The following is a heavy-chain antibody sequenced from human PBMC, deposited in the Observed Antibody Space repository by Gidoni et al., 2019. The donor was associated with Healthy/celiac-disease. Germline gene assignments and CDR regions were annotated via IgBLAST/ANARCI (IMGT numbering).Heavy chain of an antibody. CDR3: ARENEWTGTNAFDI. Sequence: QVQLQESGPGLVKPSETLSLTCTVSGGSISSYYWSWIRQPPGKGLEWIGYIYYSGSTNYNPSLKSRVTISVDTSKNQFSLKLSSVTAADTAVYYCARENEWTGTNAFDIWGQGTMVTVSS. D-gene: IGHD1-7*01. CDR1: GGSISSYY. J-gene: IGHJ3*02. CDR2: IYYSGST. V-gene: IGHV4-59*01.